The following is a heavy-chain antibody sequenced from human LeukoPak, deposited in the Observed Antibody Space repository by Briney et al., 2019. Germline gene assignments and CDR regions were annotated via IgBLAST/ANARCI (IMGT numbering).Heavy chain of an antibody. V-gene: IGHV3-23*01. J-gene: IGHJ4*02. CDR2: ISISGSKT. Sequence: GGSLRLSCAASEFDFSSHAMTWVRQAPGEGLEWVSAISISGSKTYYADSVKGRFTISRDNSKNTLYLQMNSLRAEDTAVYYCANEIRPNDYWGQGTQVTVSS. D-gene: IGHD4-17*01. CDR1: EFDFSSHA. CDR3: ANEIRPNDY.